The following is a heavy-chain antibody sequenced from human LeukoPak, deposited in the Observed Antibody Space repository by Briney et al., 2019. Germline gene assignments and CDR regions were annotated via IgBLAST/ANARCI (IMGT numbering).Heavy chain of an antibody. CDR1: GFTFSSYS. Sequence: GGSLRLSCAASGFTFSSYSMNWVRQAPGKGLEWVSAISGSGGSAYYADSVKGRFTISRDNSKNTLYLQMNSLRAEDTAVYYCAKGYSSGWYGDYFDYWGQGTLVTVSS. V-gene: IGHV3-23*01. D-gene: IGHD6-19*01. CDR2: ISGSGGSA. CDR3: AKGYSSGWYGDYFDY. J-gene: IGHJ4*02.